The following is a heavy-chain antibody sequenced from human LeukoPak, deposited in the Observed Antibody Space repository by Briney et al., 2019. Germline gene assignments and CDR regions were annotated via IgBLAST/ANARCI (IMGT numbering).Heavy chain of an antibody. Sequence: GGSLRLSCAASGFTFSSYGTHWVRQAPGKGLEWVAVISYDGTNKYYADSVKGRFTISRDNSRNTLYLQMNSLRAEDTALYYCVKDRADWGQGTLVTVSS. CDR2: ISYDGTNK. V-gene: IGHV3-30*18. J-gene: IGHJ4*02. CDR3: VKDRAD. CDR1: GFTFSSYG.